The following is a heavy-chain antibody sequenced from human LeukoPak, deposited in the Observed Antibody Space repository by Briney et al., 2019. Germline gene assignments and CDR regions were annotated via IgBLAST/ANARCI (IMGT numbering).Heavy chain of an antibody. D-gene: IGHD3-16*01. CDR2: IKEDGSEN. CDR1: GFTFSDYW. Sequence: GGSLRLSCVASGFTFSDYWMSWVRQAPGKGLEWAANIKEDGSENYYVDSVRGRFTISRDNAKNSLYLQMNSLRAEDTAMYYCARAYAGGIFDSWGQGTLVTVSS. V-gene: IGHV3-7*04. CDR3: ARAYAGGIFDS. J-gene: IGHJ4*02.